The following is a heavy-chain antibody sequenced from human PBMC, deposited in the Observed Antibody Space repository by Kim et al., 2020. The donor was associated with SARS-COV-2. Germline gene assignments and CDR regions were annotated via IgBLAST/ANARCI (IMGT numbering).Heavy chain of an antibody. CDR3: AKDPCGYYDSSGYCPFDY. V-gene: IGHV3-30*18. D-gene: IGHD3-22*01. CDR2: ISYDGSNK. CDR1: GFTFSSYG. J-gene: IGHJ4*02. Sequence: GGSLRLSCAASGFTFSSYGMHWVRQAPGKGLEWVAVISYDGSNKYYADSVKGRFTISRDNSKNTLYLQMNSLRAEDTAVYYCAKDPCGYYDSSGYCPFDYWGQGTLVTVSS.